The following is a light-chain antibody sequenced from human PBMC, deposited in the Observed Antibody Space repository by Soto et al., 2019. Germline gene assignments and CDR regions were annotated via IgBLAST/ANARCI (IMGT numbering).Light chain of an antibody. J-gene: IGLJ1*01. CDR2: SNN. Sequence: QSVLTQSPSASGTPGQRVTISCSGSSSNIGSNSVSWYQQLPGTAPKLLIYSNNQRPSGVPDRISGSKSGTSASLAIGGLQSEEEGDYYCATWDDSLNAHVFGTGTKLTVL. V-gene: IGLV1-44*01. CDR1: SSNIGSNS. CDR3: ATWDDSLNAHV.